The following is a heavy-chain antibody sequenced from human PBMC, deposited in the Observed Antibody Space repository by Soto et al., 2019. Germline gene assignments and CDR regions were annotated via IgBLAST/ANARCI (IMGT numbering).Heavy chain of an antibody. CDR3: ARSQGSSTSLEIYYYYYGMDV. J-gene: IGHJ6*02. V-gene: IGHV1-3*01. CDR2: INPINDKT. Sequence: GASVEVCCKASGYTFTSYAMQWVRQAHGQRLEWMGGINPINDKTNYAQKFQGRVTITTDESTSTAYMELSSLRSEDTAVYYCARSQGSSTSLEIYYYYYGMDVWGQGTTVTVSS. D-gene: IGHD2-2*01. CDR1: GYTFTSYA.